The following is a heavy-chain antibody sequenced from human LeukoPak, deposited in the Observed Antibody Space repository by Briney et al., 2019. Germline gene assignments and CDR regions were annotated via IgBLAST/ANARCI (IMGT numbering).Heavy chain of an antibody. CDR2: INHSGST. J-gene: IGHJ4*02. CDR3: ARDRGSQPFIDY. Sequence: SETLSLTCTVSGGSISSSSYYWGWIRQPPGKGLEWIGEINHSGSTNYNPSLKSRVIISVDTSKNQFSLKLSSVTAADTAVYYCARDRGSQPFIDYWGQGTLVTVSS. CDR1: GGSISSSSYY. D-gene: IGHD1-26*01. V-gene: IGHV4-39*07.